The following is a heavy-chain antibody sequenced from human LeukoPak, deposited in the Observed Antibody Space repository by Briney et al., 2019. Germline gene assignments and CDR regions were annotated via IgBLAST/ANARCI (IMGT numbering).Heavy chain of an antibody. J-gene: IGHJ3*02. Sequence: PSETLSLTCTVSGGSVSSGSYYWSLIRQPPGKGLEWTGYIYYSGSTNYNPSLKSRVTISVDTSKNQFSLKLSSVTAADTAVYYCARDSGYDILTGYYSRDAFDIWGQGTMVTVSS. CDR3: ARDSGYDILTGYYSRDAFDI. V-gene: IGHV4-61*01. CDR2: IYYSGST. CDR1: GGSVSSGSYY. D-gene: IGHD3-9*01.